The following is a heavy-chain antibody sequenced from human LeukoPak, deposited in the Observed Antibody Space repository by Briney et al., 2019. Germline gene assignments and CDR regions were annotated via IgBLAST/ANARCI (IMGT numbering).Heavy chain of an antibody. CDR2: ISSSSNTI. CDR3: ARDRGVTSRYYFDY. J-gene: IGHJ4*02. V-gene: IGHV3-48*02. Sequence: PGGSLRLSCAASGFALSTYNMNWVRQAPGKELEWVSYISSSSNTIYYADSVKGRLIISRDSAKNSLYLQMNSLRDEDTAVYYCARDRGVTSRYYFDYWGQGTLVTVSS. D-gene: IGHD2-21*02. CDR1: GFALSTYN.